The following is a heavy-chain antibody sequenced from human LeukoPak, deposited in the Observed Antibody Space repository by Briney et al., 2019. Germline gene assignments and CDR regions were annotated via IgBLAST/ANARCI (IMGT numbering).Heavy chain of an antibody. D-gene: IGHD5-18*01. Sequence: PGGSLRLSCAASGFTFSSYAMSWVRQAPGKGLEWVSAISGSGGSTYYADSVKGRFTISRDNSKNTLYLQMNSLRAEDTAVYYCARGLWLPGWFDPWGQGTLVTVSS. CDR3: ARGLWLPGWFDP. J-gene: IGHJ5*02. CDR1: GFTFSSYA. V-gene: IGHV3-23*01. CDR2: ISGSGGST.